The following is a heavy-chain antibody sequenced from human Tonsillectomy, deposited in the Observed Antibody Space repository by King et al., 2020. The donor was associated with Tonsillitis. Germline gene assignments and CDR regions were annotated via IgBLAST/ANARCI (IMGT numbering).Heavy chain of an antibody. V-gene: IGHV4-39*01. D-gene: IGHD3-3*01. CDR3: ARRITNGNYSPTFVDY. J-gene: IGHJ4*02. CDR1: GDSISSSSYY. Sequence: VQLQESGPGLVKPSETLSLTCTVSGDSISSSSYYWGWIRQPPGKGLEWIGSIYYSGSTYYNPSLKSRVTISVDTSKNQFSLKLGSVTAADTAVYYCARRITNGNYSPTFVDYWGQGTLVTVSS. CDR2: IYYSGST.